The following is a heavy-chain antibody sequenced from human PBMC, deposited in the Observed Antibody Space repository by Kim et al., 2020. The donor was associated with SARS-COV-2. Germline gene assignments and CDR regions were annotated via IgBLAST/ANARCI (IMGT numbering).Heavy chain of an antibody. J-gene: IGHJ4*02. CDR1: GFTLSNYN. Sequence: GGSLRLSCAASGFTLSNYNMNWVRQAPGKGLEWVSSIGSTTSDKFYADSVRGRFTISRDNAKDSLYLQMNSLRAEDTAVYYCAREQGEMFDYWGQGTLVTVSS. D-gene: IGHD2-21*01. V-gene: IGHV3-21*01. CDR3: AREQGEMFDY. CDR2: IGSTTSDK.